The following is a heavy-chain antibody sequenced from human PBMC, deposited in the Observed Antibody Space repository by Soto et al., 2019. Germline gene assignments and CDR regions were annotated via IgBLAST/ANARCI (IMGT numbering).Heavy chain of an antibody. J-gene: IGHJ4*02. D-gene: IGHD6-13*01. CDR2: IYYSGST. Sequence: SETLSLTCTVSGGSISSYYWSWIRQPPGKGLEWIGYIYYSGSTNYNPSLKSRVTISVDTSKNQFSLKLSSVTAADTAVYYCARGGPYSSSTYCFDYWGQGTLVTVSS. CDR3: ARGGPYSSSTYCFDY. V-gene: IGHV4-59*01. CDR1: GGSISSYY.